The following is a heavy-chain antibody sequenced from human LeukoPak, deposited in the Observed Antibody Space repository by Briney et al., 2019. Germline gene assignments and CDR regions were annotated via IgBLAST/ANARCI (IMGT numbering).Heavy chain of an antibody. J-gene: IGHJ4*02. CDR3: ARVQQYDKFDY. CDR1: GFTFDDYD. V-gene: IGHV3-20*04. CDR2: ISWNGRNT. D-gene: IGHD3-22*01. Sequence: GGSLRLSCAASGFTFDDYDLDWVRQAPGKGLEWVSGISWNGRNTAYAESLKGRFTISRDNAKNSLYLQMNSLRAEDTAFYYCARVQQYDKFDYWGQGTLVTVSS.